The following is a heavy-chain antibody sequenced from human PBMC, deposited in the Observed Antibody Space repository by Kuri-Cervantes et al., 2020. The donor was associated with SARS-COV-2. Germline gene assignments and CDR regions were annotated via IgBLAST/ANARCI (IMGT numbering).Heavy chain of an antibody. CDR2: IWYDGSTK. CDR3: ARAFVRWGVAGHWYFDL. Sequence: GESLKISCAASGFNFSSHGMHWVRQAPGKGPEWVAVIWYDGSTKYYAGSVQGRFTVSRDNSKNTLFVQMNSLRAGDTAVYYCARAFVRWGVAGHWYFDLWGRGTLVTVSS. J-gene: IGHJ2*01. V-gene: IGHV3-33*01. D-gene: IGHD6-19*01. CDR1: GFNFSSHG.